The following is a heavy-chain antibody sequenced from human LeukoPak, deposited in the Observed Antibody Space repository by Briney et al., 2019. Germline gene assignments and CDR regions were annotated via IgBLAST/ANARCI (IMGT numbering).Heavy chain of an antibody. CDR3: ARLQQQLSYYYGMDV. V-gene: IGHV5-10-1*01. D-gene: IGHD6-13*01. J-gene: IGHJ6*02. CDR2: IDPSDSHI. Sequence: RGESLKISCKGSGYSFTTYWISWVRQMPGKGLEWKGSIDPSDSHINYSPSFQGHVAFSADKSISTAYLQWSSLKASDTAIYYCARLQQQLSYYYGMDVWGQGTTVTVSS. CDR1: GYSFTTYW.